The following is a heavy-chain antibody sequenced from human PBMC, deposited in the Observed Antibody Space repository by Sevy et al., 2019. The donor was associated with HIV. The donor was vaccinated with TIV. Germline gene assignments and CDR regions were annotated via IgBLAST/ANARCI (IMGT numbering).Heavy chain of an antibody. CDR3: ARDFKGSGNYYRKYYFDY. D-gene: IGHD3-10*01. J-gene: IGHJ4*02. Sequence: GESLKISCAASGFTFSDYSMSWIRLAPGKGLEWVSYIRSSNTIYYADSVKGRFTISRDNAKNSLYLQMNSLRAEDTAVYYCARDFKGSGNYYRKYYFDYWGQGTLVTVSS. CDR2: IRSSNTI. CDR1: GFTFSDYS. V-gene: IGHV3-11*01.